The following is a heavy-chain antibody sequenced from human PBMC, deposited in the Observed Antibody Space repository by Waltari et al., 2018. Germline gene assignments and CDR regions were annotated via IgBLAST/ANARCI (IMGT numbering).Heavy chain of an antibody. D-gene: IGHD3-10*01. CDR1: GGSISSYY. Sequence: QVQLQESGPGLVKPSETLSLTCTVSGGSISSYYWSWIRPPPGTGLEWIGYIYYSGSTNYNPSLKSRVTISVDTSKNQFSLKLSSVTAADTAVYYCARSSLADYYGSGSLEGSGNWFDPWGQGTLVTVSS. CDR3: ARSSLADYYGSGSLEGSGNWFDP. V-gene: IGHV4-59*01. CDR2: IYYSGST. J-gene: IGHJ5*02.